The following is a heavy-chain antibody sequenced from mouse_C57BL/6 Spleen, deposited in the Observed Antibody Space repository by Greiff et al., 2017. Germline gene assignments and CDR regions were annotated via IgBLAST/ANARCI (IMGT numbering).Heavy chain of an antibody. CDR2: IHPNSGST. V-gene: IGHV1-64*01. J-gene: IGHJ4*01. D-gene: IGHD1-1*01. CDR3: ARAYYGSSSYNAMYY. Sequence: QVQLQQPGAELVKPGASVKLSCKASGYTFTSYWMHWVKQRPGQGLEWIGMIHPNSGSTNYNEKFKSKATLTVDKSSSTAYMQLSSLTSEDSAVYYCARAYYGSSSYNAMYYCGQGTSETASA. CDR1: GYTFTSYW.